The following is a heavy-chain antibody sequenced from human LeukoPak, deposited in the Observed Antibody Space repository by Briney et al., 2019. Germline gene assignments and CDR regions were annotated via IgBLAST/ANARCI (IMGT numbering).Heavy chain of an antibody. CDR2: IYYSGST. CDR1: GGSISSYY. D-gene: IGHD1-26*01. J-gene: IGHJ6*03. V-gene: IGHV4-59*01. Sequence: TSETLSLTCTVSGGSISSYYWSWIRQPPGKGLEWIGYIYYSGSTNYNPSLKSRVTISVDTSKNQFSLKLSSVTAADTAVYYCARESWEPRGYYYYMDVWGKGTTVTISS. CDR3: ARESWEPRGYYYYMDV.